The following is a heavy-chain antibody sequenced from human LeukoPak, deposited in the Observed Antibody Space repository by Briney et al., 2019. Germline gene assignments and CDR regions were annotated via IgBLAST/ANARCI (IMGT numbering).Heavy chain of an antibody. V-gene: IGHV5-10-1*01. CDR3: TRPLSLRANDAFDI. Sequence: GESLKICCKGSGYSFTSYWICWVRQMPGKGLGWVGRIDPRDSYTNYSPSLQGRVTISADKSISTAYLQWSSLKAADTTMYYCTRPLSLRANDAFDIGGEGTMVTVSS. CDR2: IDPRDSYT. CDR1: GYSFTSYW. J-gene: IGHJ3*02. D-gene: IGHD3-16*02.